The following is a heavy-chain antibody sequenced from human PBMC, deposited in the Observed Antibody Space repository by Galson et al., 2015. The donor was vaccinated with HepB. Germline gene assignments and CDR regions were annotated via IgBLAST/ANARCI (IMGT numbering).Heavy chain of an antibody. D-gene: IGHD3-16*01. CDR3: VRAYNYIWTY. V-gene: IGHV1-2*06. Sequence: VKVSCKASGYTFTRYAIHWVRQAPGQGPEWLGRISPNSGDINFPQKFQGRVTMTTDTSITTAYMELSRLRSDDTAVYYCVRAYNYIWTYWGQGTLVTVSS. CDR2: ISPNSGDI. J-gene: IGHJ4*02. CDR1: GYTFTRYA.